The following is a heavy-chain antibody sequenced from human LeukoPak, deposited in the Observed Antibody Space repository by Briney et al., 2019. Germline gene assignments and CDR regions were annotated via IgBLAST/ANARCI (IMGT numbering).Heavy chain of an antibody. CDR1: GFTSSIYA. V-gene: IGHV3-23*01. CDR2: IGFSGGRP. D-gene: IGHD2-2*01. J-gene: IGHJ4*02. CDR3: PRGVFSSNWYYFTY. Sequence: RGSPRLSCAASGFTSSIYAMSSVRDAPQKGLECVSGIGFSGGRPASTHPAKGRFTISRDNSKNTLHLHMDSLRPQDPAIYTCPRGVFSSNWYYFTYWGQGTLVTVSS.